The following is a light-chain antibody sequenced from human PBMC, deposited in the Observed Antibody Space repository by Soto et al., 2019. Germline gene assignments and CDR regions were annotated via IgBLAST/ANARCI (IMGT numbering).Light chain of an antibody. J-gene: IGKJ1*01. Sequence: EIVMTQSPATLSVSPGERATLSCRASQSVSSNLAWYQQKPGQAPRLLIYGASTRATGIPARFSGSGSGTEFTLTISSLQSEDFAVYYCQQYNNWLPWTFGQGTKGKSN. CDR2: GAS. V-gene: IGKV3-15*01. CDR1: QSVSSN. CDR3: QQYNNWLPWT.